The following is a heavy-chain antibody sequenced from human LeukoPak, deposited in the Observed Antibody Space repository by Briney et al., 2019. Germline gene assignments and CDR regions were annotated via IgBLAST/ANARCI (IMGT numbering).Heavy chain of an antibody. Sequence: ASVKVSCKASGYTFTSYYMHWVRQAPGQGLEWMGIINPSGGSTSYAQKLQGRVTMTTDTSTSTAYMELRSLRSDDTAVYYCARALGPIVATIPFDYWGQGTLVTVSS. D-gene: IGHD5-12*01. CDR3: ARALGPIVATIPFDY. CDR2: INPSGGST. CDR1: GYTFTSYY. V-gene: IGHV1-46*01. J-gene: IGHJ4*02.